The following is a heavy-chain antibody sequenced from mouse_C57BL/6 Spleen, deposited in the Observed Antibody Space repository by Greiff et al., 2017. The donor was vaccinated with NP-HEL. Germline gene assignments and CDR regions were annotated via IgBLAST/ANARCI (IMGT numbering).Heavy chain of an antibody. Sequence: QVQLQQPGAELVMPGASVKLSCKASGYTFTSYWMHWVKQRPGQGLEWIGEIDPSDSYTNYNQKFKGKSTLTVDKSSSTAYMQLSSLTSEDSAVYYCARRFYYYGRGYAMDYWGQGTSVTVSS. J-gene: IGHJ4*01. CDR3: ARRFYYYGRGYAMDY. CDR2: IDPSDSYT. D-gene: IGHD1-1*01. V-gene: IGHV1-69*01. CDR1: GYTFTSYW.